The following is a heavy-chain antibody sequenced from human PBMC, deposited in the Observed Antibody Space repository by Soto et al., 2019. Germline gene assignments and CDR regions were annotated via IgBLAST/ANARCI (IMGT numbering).Heavy chain of an antibody. CDR2: ISSDGKSE. D-gene: IGHD3-22*01. CDR1: GFTFSTYG. V-gene: IGHV3-30*18. Sequence: QVQLVESGGGVVQPGRSLRLSCPASGFTFSTYGMHWVRQPPGKGLEWVAVISSDGKSEHYADPVKGRFSISRDNSKNTLSLQMNSLRVEDTAVYYCAKTITTYSGDSRGRGALVDYWGQGTLVTVSS. J-gene: IGHJ4*02. CDR3: AKTITTYSGDSRGRGALVDY.